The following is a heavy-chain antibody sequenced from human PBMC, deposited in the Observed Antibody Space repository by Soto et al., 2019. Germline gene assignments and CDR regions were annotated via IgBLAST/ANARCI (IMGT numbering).Heavy chain of an antibody. CDR3: ARDSGTYSSSWRPTFYYYGLDV. CDR2: INPSDGST. Sequence: ASVKISCKASGYTFTKYYLHWVRQAPGQGLEWMGIINPSDGSTSYAQKFQGRVTMTRDTSTSTVYMELNSLRSEDTAVYYCARDSGTYSSSWRPTFYYYGLDVWGQGTTVTVSS. J-gene: IGHJ6*02. CDR1: GYTFTKYY. V-gene: IGHV1-46*01. D-gene: IGHD6-13*01.